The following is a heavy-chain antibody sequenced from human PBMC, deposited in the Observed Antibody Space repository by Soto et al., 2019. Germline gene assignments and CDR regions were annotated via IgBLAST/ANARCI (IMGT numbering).Heavy chain of an antibody. D-gene: IGHD4-17*01. CDR2: IYSGGSST. CDR3: VRDPYQSTVTANHY. Sequence: GGSLRLSCAASGFTVSSNYMSWVRQAPGKGLEWASIIYSGGSSTYYADSVKGRFIMSRDDSKNTLYLQMNSLRVEDTAVYYCVRDPYQSTVTANHYWGQGTLVTVSS. J-gene: IGHJ4*02. V-gene: IGHV3-66*01. CDR1: GFTVSSNY.